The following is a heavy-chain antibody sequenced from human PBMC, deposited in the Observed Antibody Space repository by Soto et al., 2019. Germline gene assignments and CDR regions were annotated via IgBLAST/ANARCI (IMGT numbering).Heavy chain of an antibody. Sequence: GGSLRLSCAASGFTFSSYAMHWVRQAPGKGLEYVSAISSNGGSTYYANSVKGRFTISRDNSKNTLYLQMGSLRAEDMAVYYCARDGTAYGDYLGYAFDIWGQGTMVTVSS. CDR1: GFTFSSYA. J-gene: IGHJ3*02. V-gene: IGHV3-64*01. CDR3: ARDGTAYGDYLGYAFDI. D-gene: IGHD4-17*01. CDR2: ISSNGGST.